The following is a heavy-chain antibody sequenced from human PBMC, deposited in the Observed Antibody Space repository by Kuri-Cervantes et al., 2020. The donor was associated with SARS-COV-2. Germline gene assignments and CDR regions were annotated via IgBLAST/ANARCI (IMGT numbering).Heavy chain of an antibody. V-gene: IGHV3-20*04. D-gene: IGHD1-26*01. Sequence: GESLKISCAASGFTFDDYGTSWVRQAPGKGLEWVSGINWNGVRTGYTDSVKGRFTISRDNAKNSLYLQMNSLRAEDTAFYYCARAGTSGSYLGYWGQGTLVTVSS. CDR1: GFTFDDYG. J-gene: IGHJ4*02. CDR2: INWNGVRT. CDR3: ARAGTSGSYLGY.